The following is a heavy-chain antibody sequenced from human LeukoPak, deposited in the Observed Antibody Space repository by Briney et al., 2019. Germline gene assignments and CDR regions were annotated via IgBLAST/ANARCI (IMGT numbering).Heavy chain of an antibody. D-gene: IGHD4-17*01. CDR1: GGSISNSY. J-gene: IGHJ3*02. Sequence: SSETLSLTCTVSGGSISNSYWNWIGQPPAKGLEWIGYVYYTGSTNYNPSLKTRVTISIDTSKNQFSLKLSSVTAADTAVYYCARAVPEGVDYGDYVGDAFDIWGQGTMVAVSS. CDR2: VYYTGST. V-gene: IGHV4-59*01. CDR3: ARAVPEGVDYGDYVGDAFDI.